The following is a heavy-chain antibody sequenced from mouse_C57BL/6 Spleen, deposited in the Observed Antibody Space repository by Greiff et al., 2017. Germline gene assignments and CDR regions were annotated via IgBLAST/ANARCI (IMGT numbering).Heavy chain of an antibody. D-gene: IGHD3-2*02. CDR1: GFTFSDYY. J-gene: IGHJ3*01. V-gene: IGHV5-16*01. Sequence: EVKLMESEGGLVQPGSSMKLSCTASGFTFSDYYMAWVRQVPEKGLEWVANINYDGSSTYYLDSLKSRFIISRDNAKNILYLQMSSLKSEDTATYYCARDGGSSGYGFAYWGQGTLVTVSA. CDR3: ARDGGSSGYGFAY. CDR2: INYDGSST.